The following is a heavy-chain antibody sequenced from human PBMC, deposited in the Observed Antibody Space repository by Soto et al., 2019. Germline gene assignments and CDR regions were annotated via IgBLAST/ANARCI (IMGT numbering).Heavy chain of an antibody. D-gene: IGHD2-8*01. J-gene: IGHJ6*02. CDR1: GFTFSGYS. CDR2: ISGPSIYI. Sequence: EVQLVESGGGLVKPGGSLRLSCVASGFTFSGYSINWVRQAPGKGLEWVSYISGPSIYIYYADSVKGRFTISRDNAKSAVYLQMNGLRAEDTAVYYCARGFRNGFNVWGQGTTVSVSS. V-gene: IGHV3-21*01. CDR3: ARGFRNGFNV.